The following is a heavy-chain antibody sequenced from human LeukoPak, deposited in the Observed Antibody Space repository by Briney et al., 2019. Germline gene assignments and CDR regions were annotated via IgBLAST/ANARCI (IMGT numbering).Heavy chain of an antibody. CDR1: RFTFSTYS. Sequence: GGSLRLSCAASRFTFSTYSMNWLRQAPGKGLEWVSSITSSRIYIYYADSVKGRFTISRDNAKNSLYLQMNSLRAEDTTVYYRARAAENYGGRFDSWGQGTLVTVSS. CDR3: ARAAENYGGRFDS. V-gene: IGHV3-21*01. CDR2: ITSSRIYI. J-gene: IGHJ4*02. D-gene: IGHD3-16*01.